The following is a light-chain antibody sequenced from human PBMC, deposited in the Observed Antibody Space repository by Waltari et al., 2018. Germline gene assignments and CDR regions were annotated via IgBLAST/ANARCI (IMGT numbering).Light chain of an antibody. V-gene: IGLV2-18*02. CDR2: EVT. J-gene: IGLJ3*02. CDR1: SSDVGNYNH. CDR3: SSSTSSITWV. Sequence: QSALTQPPSVSGSPGQSVTISCTGTSSDVGNYNHVSWYQPSPGTAPKLIIYEVTNRPSGVPDRFSGSKSGNTASLTISGLQAEDESDYYCSSSTSSITWVFGGGTKLTVL.